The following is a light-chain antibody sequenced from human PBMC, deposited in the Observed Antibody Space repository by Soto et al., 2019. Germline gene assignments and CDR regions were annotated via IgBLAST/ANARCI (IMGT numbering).Light chain of an antibody. CDR1: QDISNY. CDR2: DAS. CDR3: QQYENFPLT. Sequence: DIQMTQSPSSLSASVGDRVTITCQASQDISNYLNWYQQKPGKAPKLLIYDASNWETGVPSRFSGSGSGTDFTFTISSLQPEDFVTYYCQQYENFPLTFGGGTKVEMK. J-gene: IGKJ4*01. V-gene: IGKV1-33*01.